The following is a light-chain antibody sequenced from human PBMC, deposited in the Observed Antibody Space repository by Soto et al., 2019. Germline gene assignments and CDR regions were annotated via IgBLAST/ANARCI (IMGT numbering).Light chain of an antibody. CDR2: DAS. J-gene: IGKJ2*01. Sequence: DIQMTQSPSFLSASVGDRVTITCQASQDVSTFLNWYQQKPGKAPKLLIYDASNLETGVPPRFSRSGSCTYFTLSISHPHSENIATYYGHEDLNLPPSFGQATK. CDR1: QDVSTF. V-gene: IGKV1-33*01. CDR3: HEDLNLPPS.